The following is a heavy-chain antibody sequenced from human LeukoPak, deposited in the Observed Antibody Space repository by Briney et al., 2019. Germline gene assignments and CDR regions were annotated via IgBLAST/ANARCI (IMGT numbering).Heavy chain of an antibody. CDR2: IYYSGST. CDR3: ARGNWNYVVDAIDI. D-gene: IGHD1-7*01. J-gene: IGHJ3*02. Sequence: SETLSLTCTVSGGSISSYYWSWIRQPPGKGLEWIGYIYYSGSTNYNPSLKSRVTISVDTSKNQFSLKLSSVTAADTAVYYCARGNWNYVVDAIDIWGQGTMVTVSS. CDR1: GGSISSYY. V-gene: IGHV4-59*01.